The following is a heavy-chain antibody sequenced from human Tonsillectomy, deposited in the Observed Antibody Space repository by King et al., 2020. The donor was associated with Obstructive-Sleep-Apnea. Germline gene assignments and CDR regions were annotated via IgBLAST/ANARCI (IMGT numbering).Heavy chain of an antibody. Sequence: VQLVESGGGVVQPGRSLRLSCAASGFIFSSFGMHWVRQAPGKGLEWVAVIWSDGSDFYYADSVKGRFTISRDNSKDTLSLQMNKVRAEDTAVYYCAKGGRYTSGHSTLYFDSWGQGTLVSVSS. CDR1: GFIFSSFG. CDR3: AKGGRYTSGHSTLYFDS. D-gene: IGHD5-18*01. J-gene: IGHJ4*02. V-gene: IGHV3-33*06. CDR2: IWSDGSDF.